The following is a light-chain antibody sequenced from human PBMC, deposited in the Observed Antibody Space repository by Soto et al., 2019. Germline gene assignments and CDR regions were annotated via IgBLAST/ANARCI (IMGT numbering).Light chain of an antibody. CDR3: QQHETLIT. CDR1: QSAISN. CDR2: GAS. Sequence: EIVMTQSPAPLSLSPGERVTLSCISSQSAISNLAWYQQKPGQTPRLLIYGASSRATGIPDRFSGSGSGTDFTLTISRLEPEDFAVYYCQQHETLITFGQGTRLEIK. J-gene: IGKJ5*01. V-gene: IGKV3-20*01.